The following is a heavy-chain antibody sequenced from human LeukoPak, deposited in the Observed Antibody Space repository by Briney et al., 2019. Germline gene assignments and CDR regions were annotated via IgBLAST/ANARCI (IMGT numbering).Heavy chain of an antibody. J-gene: IGHJ4*02. CDR1: GFDFNNYA. Sequence: YPGGSLRLSCAASGFDFNNYAMGWVRQGPGKRLEWVSAMSGSGYHTYYADSDKTYYADSVKGRFTISRDNSKSTVYLHMNNLRLEDTAIYYCAKGAAIDHWGQGTLVTVSS. CDR2: MSGSGYHTYYADSDKT. V-gene: IGHV3-23*01. CDR3: AKGAAIDH.